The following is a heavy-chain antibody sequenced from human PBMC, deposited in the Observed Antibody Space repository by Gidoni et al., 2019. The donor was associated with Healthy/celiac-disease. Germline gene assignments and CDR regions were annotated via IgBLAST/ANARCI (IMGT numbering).Heavy chain of an antibody. CDR3: AKDAGASSSGWYIDY. V-gene: IGHV3-9*02. J-gene: IGHJ4*02. Sequence: EVQLVESGGGLVQPGRSLRLSCAASGFPSDDYAMHWVRQAPGKGLEWVSGISWNSGSIGYADAVKGRFTISRDNAKNSLYLQMNSLRAEDTALYYCAKDAGASSSGWYIDYWGQGTLVTVSS. CDR1: GFPSDDYA. D-gene: IGHD6-19*01. CDR2: ISWNSGSI.